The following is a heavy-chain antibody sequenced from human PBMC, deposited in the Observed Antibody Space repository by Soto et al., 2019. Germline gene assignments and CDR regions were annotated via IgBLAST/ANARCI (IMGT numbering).Heavy chain of an antibody. CDR2: INSDGSST. CDR1: GFTFSSYW. CDR3: ARDRGVTMVRGVNWFDP. D-gene: IGHD3-10*01. Sequence: GGSLRLSCAASGFTFSSYWMHWVRQAPGKGLVWVSRINSDGSSTSYADSVKGRFTISRDNAKNTLYLQMNSLRAEDTAVYYCARDRGVTMVRGVNWFDPRGQGTLVTVSS. V-gene: IGHV3-74*01. J-gene: IGHJ5*02.